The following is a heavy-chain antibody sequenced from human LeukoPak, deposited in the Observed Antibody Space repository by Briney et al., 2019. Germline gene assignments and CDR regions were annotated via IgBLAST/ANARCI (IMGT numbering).Heavy chain of an antibody. J-gene: IGHJ1*01. CDR2: INPNSGGT. CDR3: ARHGGPIAGAQSKHNPNQYFQH. V-gene: IGHV1-2*02. CDR1: GYTFTGYY. Sequence: EASVKVSCKASGYTFTGYYMHWVRQAPGQGLEWMGWINPNSGGTNSAQKFQGRVTMTRDTSINTAYMELSRLRSDDTAVYYCARHGGPIAGAQSKHNPNQYFQHWGQGTLVTVSS. D-gene: IGHD6-19*01.